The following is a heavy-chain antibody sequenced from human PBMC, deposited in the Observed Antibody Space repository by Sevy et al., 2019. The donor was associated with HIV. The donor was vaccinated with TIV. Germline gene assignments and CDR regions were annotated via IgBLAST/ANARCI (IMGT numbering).Heavy chain of an antibody. CDR3: AKDHALTTLWVNNWFES. D-gene: IGHD4-17*01. J-gene: IGHJ5*01. Sequence: GGSLRLSCAASGFTFSSYGMHWVRQAPGKGLEWMAVITYDGSNQYYTDSVKGRFTISRDDSKNTLYLQMNSLRAEDTAVYYCAKDHALTTLWVNNWFESWGQGTLVTVSS. V-gene: IGHV3-30*18. CDR1: GFTFSSYG. CDR2: ITYDGSNQ.